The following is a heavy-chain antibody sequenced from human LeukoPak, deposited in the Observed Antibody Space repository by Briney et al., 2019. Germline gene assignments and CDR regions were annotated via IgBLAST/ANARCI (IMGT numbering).Heavy chain of an antibody. CDR3: AKDNADYPIYYFDS. CDR2: ISASGGGT. V-gene: IGHV3-23*01. Sequence: PGGSLRLSCAASGFTFSTYAINWVRQAPGKGLEWVSGISASGGGTFYADCVKGRFTISRDKSKSTVSLQMNSLRAEDAAVYYCAKDNADYPIYYFDSWGQGILVTVSS. D-gene: IGHD3-16*01. J-gene: IGHJ4*02. CDR1: GFTFSTYA.